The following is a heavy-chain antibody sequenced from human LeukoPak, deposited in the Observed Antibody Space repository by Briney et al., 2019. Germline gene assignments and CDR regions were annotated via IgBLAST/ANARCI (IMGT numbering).Heavy chain of an antibody. D-gene: IGHD5-18*01. J-gene: IGHJ4*02. V-gene: IGHV3-13*01. CDR3: ARASQLTWIPDY. Sequence: PGGSLRLSCAASGFAFSSYDMHWVRQVSGKGLEWVSAIGHAGDTYYADSVKGRFTISREDAKNYFFLQMNSLRAGDTAVYYCARASQLTWIPDYWGQGTLVTVSS. CDR1: GFAFSSYD. CDR2: IGHAGDT.